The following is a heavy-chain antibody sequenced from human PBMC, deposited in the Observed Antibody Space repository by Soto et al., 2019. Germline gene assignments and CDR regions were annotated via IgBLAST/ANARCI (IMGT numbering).Heavy chain of an antibody. D-gene: IGHD1-1*01. CDR1: GGSFSGYY. CDR2: INHSGST. Sequence: SETLSLTCAVYGGSFSGYYWSWIRQPPGKGLEWIGEINHSGSTNYNPSLKSRVTISVDTSKNQFSLKLSSVTAADTAVYYCAREGGQLERRGRAYGGQGPLVPVSS. CDR3: AREGGQLERRGRAY. J-gene: IGHJ4*02. V-gene: IGHV4-34*01.